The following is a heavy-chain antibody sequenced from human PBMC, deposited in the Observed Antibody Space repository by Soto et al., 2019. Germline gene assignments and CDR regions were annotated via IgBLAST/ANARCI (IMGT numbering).Heavy chain of an antibody. CDR1: DFSLSGFY. Sequence: PGGSLRLSCVGSDFSLSGFYMSWVRQAPGKGLEWLSFISMSGSYKTYAASVEGRFTISRDNVKNILYPQMDSLRVEDTAVYYCASRGHCSNGQCHPFDYWGQGTQVTVSS. V-gene: IGHV3-11*06. J-gene: IGHJ4*02. CDR2: ISMSGSYK. D-gene: IGHD2-8*01. CDR3: ASRGHCSNGQCHPFDY.